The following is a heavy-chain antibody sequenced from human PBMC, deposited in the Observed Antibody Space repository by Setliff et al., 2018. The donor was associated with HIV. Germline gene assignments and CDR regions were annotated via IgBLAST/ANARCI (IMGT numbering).Heavy chain of an antibody. CDR2: ISGGGDRT. J-gene: IGHJ4*02. CDR3: VRWGLPYGIDA. CDR1: GFTLSSYA. Sequence: GGSLRLSCAAYGFTLSSYAMTWVRQAPGKGLEWVSAISGGGDRTYHADSVKGRFTISRDNAKDSLYLQMHSLRAEDTAVYYCVRWGLPYGIDAWGQGTLVTVSS. V-gene: IGHV3-23*01. D-gene: IGHD3-16*01.